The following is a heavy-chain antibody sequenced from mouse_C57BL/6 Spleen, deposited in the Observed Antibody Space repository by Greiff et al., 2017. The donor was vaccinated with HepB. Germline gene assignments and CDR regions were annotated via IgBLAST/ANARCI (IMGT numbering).Heavy chain of an antibody. J-gene: IGHJ4*01. CDR3: ATNPAYFYAMDY. CDR2: ISYDGSN. CDR1: GYSITSGYY. V-gene: IGHV3-6*01. D-gene: IGHD2-10*01. Sequence: VQLKESGPGLVKPSQSLSLTCSVTGYSITSGYYWNWIRQFPGNKLEWMGYISYDGSNNYNPSLKNRISITRDTSKNQFFLKLNSVTTEDTATYYCATNPAYFYAMDYWGQGTSVTVSS.